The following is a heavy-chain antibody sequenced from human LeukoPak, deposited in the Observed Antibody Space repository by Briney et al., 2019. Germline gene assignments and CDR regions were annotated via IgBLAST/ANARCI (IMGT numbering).Heavy chain of an antibody. Sequence: SETLSLTCAVYGGSFSGYYWSWIRQPPGKGLEWIGEINHSGSTNYNPSLKSRVTISVVTSKNQFSLKLSSVTAADTAVYYCARTRGTYYYGSGSYYNSPASYYYGMDVWGQGTTVTVSS. CDR3: ARTRGTYYYGSGSYYNSPASYYYGMDV. V-gene: IGHV4-34*01. J-gene: IGHJ6*02. CDR2: INHSGST. CDR1: GGSFSGYY. D-gene: IGHD3-10*01.